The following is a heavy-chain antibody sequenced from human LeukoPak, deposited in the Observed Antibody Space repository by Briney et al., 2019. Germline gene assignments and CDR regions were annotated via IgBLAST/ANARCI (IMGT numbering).Heavy chain of an antibody. CDR1: GFTFSSYS. J-gene: IGHJ4*02. CDR3: ARARFGESVRPFDY. V-gene: IGHV3-21*01. Sequence: PGGSLRLSCAASGFTFSSYSMSWVRQAPGEGLEWVSSISSSSSYIYYADSVKGRFTISRDNAKNSLYLQMNSLRAEDTAVYYCARARFGESVRPFDYWGQGTLVTVSS. CDR2: ISSSSSYI. D-gene: IGHD3-10*01.